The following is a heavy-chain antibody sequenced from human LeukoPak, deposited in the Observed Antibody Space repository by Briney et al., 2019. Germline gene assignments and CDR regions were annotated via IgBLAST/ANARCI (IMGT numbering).Heavy chain of an antibody. CDR3: AKDTNRFWSGSYGY. Sequence: GGSLRLSCAASGFTFDDYAMHWVRQAPGKGLEWVSGISWNSGSIGYADSVKGRFTISRDNAKNSLYLQMNSLRAEDTALYYCAKDTNRFWSGSYGYWGQGTLVTVSS. CDR2: ISWNSGSI. J-gene: IGHJ4*02. D-gene: IGHD1-26*01. V-gene: IGHV3-9*01. CDR1: GFTFDDYA.